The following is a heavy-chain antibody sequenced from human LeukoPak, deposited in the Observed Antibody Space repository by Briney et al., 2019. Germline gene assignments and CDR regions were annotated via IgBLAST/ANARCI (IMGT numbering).Heavy chain of an antibody. V-gene: IGHV4-59*12. J-gene: IGHJ4*02. Sequence: SETLSLTCTVSGGSISSYYWSWIRQPPGKGLEWIGYIYYSGSTNYNPSLKSRVTISVDTSKNQFSLKLGSVTAADTAAYYCASHSSSVDYWGQGTLVTVSS. D-gene: IGHD6-25*01. CDR3: ASHSSSVDY. CDR1: GGSISSYY. CDR2: IYYSGST.